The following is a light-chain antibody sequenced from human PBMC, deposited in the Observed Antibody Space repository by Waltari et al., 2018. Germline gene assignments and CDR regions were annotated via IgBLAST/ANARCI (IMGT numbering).Light chain of an antibody. Sequence: EIVLTQSPAPLSLSPGETATLSCRTSQRLTKNYLAWYQQKPGQAPRLLIYGASSRAAGIPDRFSGSGSGTDFTLTISRLEPEDFAVYYCQQYGSSVLYTFGQGTKLEIK. CDR2: GAS. CDR3: QQYGSSVLYT. J-gene: IGKJ2*01. V-gene: IGKV3-20*01. CDR1: QRLTKNY.